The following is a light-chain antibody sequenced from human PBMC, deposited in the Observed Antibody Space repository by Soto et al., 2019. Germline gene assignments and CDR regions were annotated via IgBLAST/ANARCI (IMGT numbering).Light chain of an antibody. Sequence: EIVLTQSPATLYLSPGERAPLSCRASQSISSSYLAWYQQKPGQAHRLLIYDASSRATGIPDRFSGSASGTDFTLTISRLEPEESAVYHCQQYGSSPTTFGQGTKVDIK. V-gene: IGKV3-20*01. J-gene: IGKJ1*01. CDR1: QSISSSY. CDR3: QQYGSSPTT. CDR2: DAS.